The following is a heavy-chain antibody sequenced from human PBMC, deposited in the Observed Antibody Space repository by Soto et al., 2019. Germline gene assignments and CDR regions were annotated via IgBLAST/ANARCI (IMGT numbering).Heavy chain of an antibody. J-gene: IGHJ4*02. V-gene: IGHV1-69*06. CDR2: INTIFGTA. CDR1: GGTFSSYA. Sequence: ASVKVSCKASGGTFSSYAISWVRQAPGQGLEWMGGINTIFGTANYAQKFQGRVTITADKSTSTAYMELSSLRSEDTAVYYCAREGADSSGYFMRWGQGTLVTVSS. D-gene: IGHD3-22*01. CDR3: AREGADSSGYFMR.